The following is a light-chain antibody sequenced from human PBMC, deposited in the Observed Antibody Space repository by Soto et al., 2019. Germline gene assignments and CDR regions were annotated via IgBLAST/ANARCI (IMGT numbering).Light chain of an antibody. CDR1: SSDVGAYKY. CDR2: EVT. Sequence: QSVLTQPPSASGSPGQSVVISCTGTSSDVGAYKYVSWYQQHPGKAPKLMIYEVTKRPSGVPDRFSGSKSGNTASLTVSGVQAEDEADYYCSSYAGSKNLVFGGGTKLTVL. J-gene: IGLJ2*01. V-gene: IGLV2-8*01. CDR3: SSYAGSKNLV.